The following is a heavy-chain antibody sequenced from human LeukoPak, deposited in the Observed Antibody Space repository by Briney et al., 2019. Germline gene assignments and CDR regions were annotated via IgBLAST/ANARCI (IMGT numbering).Heavy chain of an antibody. Sequence: SVKVSCKASGGTFSSYAISWVRQAPGRGLEWMGRIIPILGIANYAQKFQGRVTITADKSTSTAYMELSSLRSEDTAVYYCARTGDGIVARTGYFDYWGQGTLVTVSS. CDR1: GGTFSSYA. CDR2: IIPILGIA. CDR3: ARTGDGIVARTGYFDY. D-gene: IGHD5-12*01. V-gene: IGHV1-69*04. J-gene: IGHJ4*02.